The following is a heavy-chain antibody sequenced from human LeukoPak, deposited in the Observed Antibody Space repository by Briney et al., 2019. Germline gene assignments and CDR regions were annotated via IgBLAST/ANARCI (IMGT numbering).Heavy chain of an antibody. V-gene: IGHV4-39*01. J-gene: IGHJ6*01. CDR2: IYYSGST. CDR1: GGSISSSSYY. Sequence: SETLSLTCTVSGGSISSSSYYWGWIRQPPGKGLEWIGSIYYSGSTYYNPSLKSRVTISVDTSKNQFSLKLSSVTAADTAVYYCARHIGGRSYGKYYYYAMDVWVQGTTVTVSS. CDR3: ARHIGGRSYGKYYYYAMDV. D-gene: IGHD5-18*01.